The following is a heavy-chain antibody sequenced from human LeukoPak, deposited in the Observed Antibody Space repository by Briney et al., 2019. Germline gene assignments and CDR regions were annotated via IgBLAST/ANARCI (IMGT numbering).Heavy chain of an antibody. V-gene: IGHV3-21*01. J-gene: IGHJ4*02. D-gene: IGHD3-10*01. CDR2: ISSSSSYI. Sequence: GGSLRLSCAASGFTFSSYSMNWVRQAPGKWLEWVSSISSSSSYIYYADSVKGRFTIPRDNAKNSLYLQMNSLRAEDTAVYYCARIGEGDDDYYGSGSRWPSVNQFDYWGQGTLVTVSS. CDR3: ARIGEGDDDYYGSGSRWPSVNQFDY. CDR1: GFTFSSYS.